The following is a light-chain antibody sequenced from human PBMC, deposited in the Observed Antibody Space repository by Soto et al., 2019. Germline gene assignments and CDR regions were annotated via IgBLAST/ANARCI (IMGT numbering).Light chain of an antibody. CDR2: DVR. CDR1: SSDIGAYEH. CDR3: ASKTTSSTVL. Sequence: QSALTQPSSMSGSPGQSITISCTGTSSDIGAYEHVSWYQQRPGRAPKVLIYDVRIRPSEVSNRFSGSKSGDTASPTISGLQAEDEAVYYCASKTTSSTVLFGGGTKLTVL. V-gene: IGLV2-14*03. J-gene: IGLJ2*01.